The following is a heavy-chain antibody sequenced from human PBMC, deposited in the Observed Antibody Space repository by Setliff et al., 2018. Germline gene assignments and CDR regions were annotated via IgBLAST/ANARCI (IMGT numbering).Heavy chain of an antibody. Sequence: GGSLRLSCAASGFTFSTYRMHWVRQAPGKGLEWVAVIWYDGGNKYHADSVKGRFTISRDNSKNTLYLQMNSPRPEDTAVYYCARTCSGSGCYAGLESWGQGTPVTVSS. CDR3: ARTCSGSGCYAGLES. D-gene: IGHD2-15*01. CDR1: GFTFSTYR. V-gene: IGHV3-33*08. CDR2: IWYDGGNK. J-gene: IGHJ4*02.